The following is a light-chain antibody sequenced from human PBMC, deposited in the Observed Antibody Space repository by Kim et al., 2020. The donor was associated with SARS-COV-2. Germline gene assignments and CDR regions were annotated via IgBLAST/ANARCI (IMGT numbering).Light chain of an antibody. CDR3: QQRSDWPLT. CDR1: QSVGRF. J-gene: IGKJ4*01. Sequence: SPGDTATLSCRASQSVGRFLAWYQHSPGQVPRLLISNASNRATGVPARFSGSGSGTDFALTINSLEPEDFTVYYCQQRSDWPLTFGGGTKVDIK. V-gene: IGKV3-11*01. CDR2: NAS.